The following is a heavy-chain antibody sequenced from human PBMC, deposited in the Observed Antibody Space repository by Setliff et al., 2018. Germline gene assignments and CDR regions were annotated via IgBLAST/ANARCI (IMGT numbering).Heavy chain of an antibody. CDR2: INPNSGGT. D-gene: IGHD3-3*01. J-gene: IGHJ5*02. CDR3: ARDTYIGDFWSGYYIQGRFDP. V-gene: IGHV1-2*06. CDR1: GYTFTSYY. Sequence: GASVKVSCKASGYTFTSYYMHWVRQAPGQGLEWMGRINPNSGGTNYAQKFQGRVTMTRDTSISTAYMELSRLTSDDTAVYYCARDTYIGDFWSGYYIQGRFDPWGQGTLVTVSS.